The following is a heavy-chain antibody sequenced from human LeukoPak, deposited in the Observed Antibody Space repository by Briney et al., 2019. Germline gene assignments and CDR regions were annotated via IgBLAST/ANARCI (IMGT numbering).Heavy chain of an antibody. CDR2: IYYSGST. CDR1: GGSISSYY. D-gene: IGHD2-2*01. V-gene: IGHV4-59*12. CDR3: ARRVVPAATLDY. J-gene: IGHJ4*02. Sequence: SETLSLTCTVSGGSISSYYWSWIRQPPGKGLEWIGYIYYSGSTNYNPSLKSRVTISVDTSKNQFSLKLSSVTAADTAVYYCARRVVPAATLDYWGQGTLVTVSS.